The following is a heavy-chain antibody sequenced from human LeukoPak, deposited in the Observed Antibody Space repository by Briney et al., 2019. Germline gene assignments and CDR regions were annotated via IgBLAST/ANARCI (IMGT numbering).Heavy chain of an antibody. V-gene: IGHV3-30-3*01. D-gene: IGHD3-22*01. Sequence: GGSLRLSCAASGFTFSSYAMHWVRQAPGKGLEWVAVISYDGSNKYYADSVKGRFTISRDNSKNTLYLQMNSLRAEDTAVYYCARALWLYYDSSGYFDYWGQGTLVTVSS. J-gene: IGHJ4*02. CDR1: GFTFSSYA. CDR2: ISYDGSNK. CDR3: ARALWLYYDSSGYFDY.